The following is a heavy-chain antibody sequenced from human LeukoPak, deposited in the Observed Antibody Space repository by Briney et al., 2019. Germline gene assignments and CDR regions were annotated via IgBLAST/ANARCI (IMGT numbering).Heavy chain of an antibody. Sequence: GGSLRLSCAASGFTFSSYAMSWVRQAPGKGLEWVSAISGSGGSTYYADSVKGRFTISRDNSKNTLYLQMNSLRAEDTAVYYCANPDCSSPSRYTFNYWGQGTLVTVSS. CDR3: ANPDCSSPSRYTFNY. CDR2: ISGSGGST. CDR1: GFTFSSYA. D-gene: IGHD2-2*02. V-gene: IGHV3-23*01. J-gene: IGHJ4*02.